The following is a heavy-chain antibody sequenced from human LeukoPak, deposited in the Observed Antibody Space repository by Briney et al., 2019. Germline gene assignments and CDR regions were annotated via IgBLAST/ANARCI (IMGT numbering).Heavy chain of an antibody. V-gene: IGHV3-48*02. CDR1: GFTFSSYT. CDR3: ARVDLYGSAWGTFDY. J-gene: IGHJ4*02. CDR2: ISSTSSTI. Sequence: GGSLRLSCAASGFTFSSYTMNWVRQAPGKGLEWVSYISSTSSTIYYADSVQGRFTISRDNAKNSLYLQMNSLRDEDTAVYYCARVDLYGSAWGTFDYWGQGTLVTVSS. D-gene: IGHD6-19*01.